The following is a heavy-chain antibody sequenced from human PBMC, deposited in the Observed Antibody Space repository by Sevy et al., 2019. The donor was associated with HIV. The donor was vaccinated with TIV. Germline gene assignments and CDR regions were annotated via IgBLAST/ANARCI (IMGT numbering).Heavy chain of an antibody. CDR3: ARDPRMYGDYLLAYFDY. V-gene: IGHV3-33*01. CDR2: IGCDGSNK. CDR1: GFAPSTYG. J-gene: IGHJ4*02. Sequence: GGSLRLSCAASGFAPSTYGMHWVRQAPGKGLEWVAVIGCDGSNKYYADSVKGRFSISRDNSRNTLFLQMDSLRAEDTAVYYCARDPRMYGDYLLAYFDYWGQGTLVTVSS. D-gene: IGHD2-8*01.